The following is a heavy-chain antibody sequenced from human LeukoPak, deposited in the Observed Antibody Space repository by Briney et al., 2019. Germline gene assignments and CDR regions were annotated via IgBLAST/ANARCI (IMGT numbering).Heavy chain of an antibody. CDR1: GFTFSSYS. CDR3: ARDQSPESQVYYDSSGYFST. J-gene: IGHJ5*02. D-gene: IGHD3-22*01. CDR2: ISSSSSYI. V-gene: IGHV3-21*01. Sequence: GGSLRLSCAASGFTFSSYSMNWVRQAPGKGLEWVSSISSSSSYIYYADSVKGRFTISRDNAKNSLYLQMNSLRAEDTAVYYCARDQSPESQVYYDSSGYFSTWGQGTLVTVSS.